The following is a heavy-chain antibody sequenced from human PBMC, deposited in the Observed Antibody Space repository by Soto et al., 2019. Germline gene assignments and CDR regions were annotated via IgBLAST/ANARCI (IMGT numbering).Heavy chain of an antibody. Sequence: EVQLLESGGGLVQPGGSLRLSCAASGFTFSRHAMTWVRQAPGKGLEWVSSISENSGGTYYADSAKGRFTISRDNSKNILDLQMNRLGAEDTALYYCARKPNGFESWGQGTLVGVSS. J-gene: IGHJ5*01. CDR3: ARKPNGFES. CDR1: GFTFSRHA. V-gene: IGHV3-23*01. CDR2: ISENSGGT.